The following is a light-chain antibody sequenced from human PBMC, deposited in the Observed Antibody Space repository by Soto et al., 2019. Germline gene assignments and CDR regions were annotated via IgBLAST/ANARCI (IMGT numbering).Light chain of an antibody. CDR3: QQYNNWPET. V-gene: IGKV1-17*01. CDR1: QDIRSD. Sequence: DIQMTQSPSSLSASVGDRVTITCRASQDIRSDLGWFQQKPGKAPKRLIYAASTLESGVPSRFSGSRSGTEFTLTISSLQSEDFAVYYCQQYNNWPETFGQGTKVEIK. CDR2: AAS. J-gene: IGKJ1*01.